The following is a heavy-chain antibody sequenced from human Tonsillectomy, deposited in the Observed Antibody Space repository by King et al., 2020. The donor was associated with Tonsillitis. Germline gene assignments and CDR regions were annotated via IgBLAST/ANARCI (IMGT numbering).Heavy chain of an antibody. CDR3: ARDSSSWSYYYYYGMDV. J-gene: IGHJ6*02. Sequence: VQLVESGGGLVKPGGSLRLSCAASGFTFSSYSMNWVRQAPGKGLEWVSSISSSSSYIYYADSVKGRFTISRDNAKNSLYLQMNSLRAEDTAVYYCARDSSSWSYYYYYGMDVWGQGTTVTVSS. D-gene: IGHD6-13*01. V-gene: IGHV3-21*01. CDR2: ISSSSSYI. CDR1: GFTFSSYS.